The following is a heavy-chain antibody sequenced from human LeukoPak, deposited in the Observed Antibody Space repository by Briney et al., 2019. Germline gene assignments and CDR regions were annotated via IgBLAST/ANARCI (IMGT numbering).Heavy chain of an antibody. V-gene: IGHV1-2*02. CDR2: INPNSGGT. CDR3: ARGGYCSSTSCVFDY. D-gene: IGHD2-2*01. Sequence: GASVKVSCKASGYTFTGYYMHWVREAPGQALEWMGWINPNSGGTNYAQKFQGRVTMTRDTSISTAYMELSRLRSDDTAVYYCARGGYCSSTSCVFDYWGQGTLVTVSS. CDR1: GYTFTGYY. J-gene: IGHJ4*02.